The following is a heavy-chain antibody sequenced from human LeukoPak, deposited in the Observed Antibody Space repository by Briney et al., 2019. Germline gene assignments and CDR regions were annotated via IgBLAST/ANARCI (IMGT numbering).Heavy chain of an antibody. V-gene: IGHV3-48*04. CDR1: GFTFSSYG. CDR3: AELGITMIGGV. J-gene: IGHJ6*04. Sequence: GGSLRLSCAASGFTFSSYGMSWVRQAPGKGLEWVSYISSSGSTIYYADSVKGRFTISRDNAKNSLYLQMNSLRAEDTAVYYCAELGITMIGGVWGKGTTVTIPS. CDR2: ISSSGSTI. D-gene: IGHD3-10*02.